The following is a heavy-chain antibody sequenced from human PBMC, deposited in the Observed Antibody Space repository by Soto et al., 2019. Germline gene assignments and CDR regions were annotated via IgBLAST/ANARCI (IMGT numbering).Heavy chain of an antibody. CDR2: IFWNDER. V-gene: IGHV2-5*01. J-gene: IGHJ3*01. D-gene: IGHD2-2*01. CDR1: GFSLTTHEVC. Sequence: QITLKESGPTLVKPTQTLTLTCTVSGFSLTTHEVCVGWIRQPPGKALEWLAFIFWNDERRYSPSLKSRLTITKETSKNPVVLTMANVDPADTGTYFCAHRPPKSSTACLAVDFWGQGTIVAVSS. CDR3: AHRPPKSSTACLAVDF.